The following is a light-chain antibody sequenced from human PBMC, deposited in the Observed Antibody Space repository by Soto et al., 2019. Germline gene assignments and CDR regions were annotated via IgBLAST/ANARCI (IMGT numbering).Light chain of an antibody. Sequence: EVVLTQSPGTLSLSPGERATLSCRASQSVSNNYFAWYQQKPGQAPRLLIFGSSYRATGIPDRFSGSVSGTDFTLTISRLEPEDFAVYYCQQYGSSPPYTFGQGTKLEIK. CDR3: QQYGSSPPYT. V-gene: IGKV3-20*01. J-gene: IGKJ2*01. CDR1: QSVSNNY. CDR2: GSS.